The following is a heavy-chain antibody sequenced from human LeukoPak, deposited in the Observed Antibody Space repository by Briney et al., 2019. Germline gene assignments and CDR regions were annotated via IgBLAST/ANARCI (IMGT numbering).Heavy chain of an antibody. V-gene: IGHV4-39*01. CDR3: ARHHKRVSGVVSGTVDY. Sequence: SETLSLTCTVSGDSINSGTYDWGWIRQPPGKGLEWIGSIYYSGSTYYNPSLKRRVTISVDTSKNQFSLRLTSVTDADTAIYYCARHHKRVSGVVSGTVDYWGQGTLVTVSS. CDR1: GDSINSGTYD. D-gene: IGHD3-3*01. CDR2: IYYSGST. J-gene: IGHJ4*02.